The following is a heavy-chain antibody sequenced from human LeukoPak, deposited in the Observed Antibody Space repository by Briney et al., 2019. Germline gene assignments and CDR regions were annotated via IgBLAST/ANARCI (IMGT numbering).Heavy chain of an antibody. CDR1: GFTFDDYA. J-gene: IGHJ4*02. Sequence: GRSLRLSCAASGFTFDDYAMQSVRQAPGKGLERGSGIRWHSVSIGYADSVKGRLTISRDNAKNSLYLQMNSLRAEDTALYYCAKDISYYDSSGYYGVDYWGQGTLVTVSS. CDR2: IRWHSVSI. D-gene: IGHD3-22*01. CDR3: AKDISYYDSSGYYGVDY. V-gene: IGHV3-9*01.